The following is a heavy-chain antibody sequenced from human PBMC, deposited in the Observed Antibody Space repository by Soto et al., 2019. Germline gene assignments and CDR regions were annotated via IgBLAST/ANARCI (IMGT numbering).Heavy chain of an antibody. CDR1: GGSISSYY. J-gene: IGHJ5*02. Sequence: SETLSLTCTVSGGSISSYYWSWIRQPPGKGLEWIGYIYYSGSTNYNPSLESRVTISVDTSKNQFSLKLSSVTAADTAVYYCAGAFSSSWDWFDPWGQGTLVTVSS. CDR3: AGAFSSSWDWFDP. CDR2: IYYSGST. D-gene: IGHD6-13*01. V-gene: IGHV4-59*01.